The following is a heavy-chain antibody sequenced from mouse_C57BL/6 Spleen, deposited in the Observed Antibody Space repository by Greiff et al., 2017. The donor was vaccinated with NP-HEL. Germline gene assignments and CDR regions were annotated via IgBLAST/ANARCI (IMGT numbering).Heavy chain of an antibody. CDR3: ARGGGYDDGYFDY. Sequence: EVHLVESEGGLVQPGSSMKLSCTASGFTFSDYYMAWVRQVPEKGLEWVANINYDGSSTYYLDSLKSRFVISRDNAKNILYLQMSSLKSEDTATYYCARGGGYDDGYFDYWGQGTTLTVSS. CDR1: GFTFSDYY. V-gene: IGHV5-16*01. J-gene: IGHJ2*01. D-gene: IGHD2-2*01. CDR2: INYDGSST.